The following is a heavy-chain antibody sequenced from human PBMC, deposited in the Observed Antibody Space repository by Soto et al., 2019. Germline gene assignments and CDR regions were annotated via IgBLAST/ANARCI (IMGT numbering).Heavy chain of an antibody. D-gene: IGHD3-22*01. CDR3: AREGDYYDSSGYYPGAFDI. CDR2: INSDGSST. CDR1: GITFSSYW. Sequence: GGSLRLSCAASGITFSSYWMHWVRQAPGKGLVWVSRINSDGSSTSYADSVKGRFTISRDNAKNTLYLQMNSLRAEDTAVYYCAREGDYYDSSGYYPGAFDIWGQGTMVTVSS. V-gene: IGHV3-74*01. J-gene: IGHJ3*02.